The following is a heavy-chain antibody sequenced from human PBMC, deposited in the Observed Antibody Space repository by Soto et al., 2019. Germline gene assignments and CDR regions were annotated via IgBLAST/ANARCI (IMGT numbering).Heavy chain of an antibody. CDR1: GGSISSSNW. CDR2: IYHSGST. Sequence: QVQLQESGPGLVKPSGTLSLTCAVSGGSISSSNWWSWVRQPPGKGLEWIGEIYHSGSTNYNPSLKRRVTISVDKSKNQFSLKLSSVTAADTAVYYCARDETRQWLVPASSGFAYWGQGTLVTVSS. D-gene: IGHD6-19*01. CDR3: ARDETRQWLVPASSGFAY. V-gene: IGHV4-4*02. J-gene: IGHJ4*02.